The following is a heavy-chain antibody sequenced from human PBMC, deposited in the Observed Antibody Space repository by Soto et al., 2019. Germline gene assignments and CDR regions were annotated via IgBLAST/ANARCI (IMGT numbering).Heavy chain of an antibody. CDR3: ARRTGSRFDY. Sequence: SETLSLTCTVSGGSINTPGFYWTWIRQPPGKGLEWIASIYYSGSTYYNPSLQSRVTISVDTSKNQFSLKLGSVTAADTAIYYCARRTGSRFDYWGPGNLVTVSS. D-gene: IGHD6-19*01. V-gene: IGHV4-39*01. CDR2: IYYSGST. CDR1: GGSINTPGFY. J-gene: IGHJ4*02.